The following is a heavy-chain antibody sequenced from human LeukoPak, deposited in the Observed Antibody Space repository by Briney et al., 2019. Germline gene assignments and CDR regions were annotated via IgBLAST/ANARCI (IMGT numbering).Heavy chain of an antibody. CDR3: ATGIAVAGGRVY. Sequence: ASVTVSCKVSGYTLTELSMHWVRQAPGKGLEWMGGFDPEDGEAIYAQKFQGRVTMTEDTSTDTAYMELSSLRSEDTAVYYCATGIAVAGGRVYWGQGTLVTVSS. D-gene: IGHD6-19*01. V-gene: IGHV1-24*01. J-gene: IGHJ4*02. CDR2: FDPEDGEA. CDR1: GYTLTELS.